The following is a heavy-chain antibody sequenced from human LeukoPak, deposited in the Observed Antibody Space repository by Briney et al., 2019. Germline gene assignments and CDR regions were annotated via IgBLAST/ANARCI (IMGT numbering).Heavy chain of an antibody. CDR2: IKSKTDGGTT. CDR1: GFTFSNAW. Sequence: GGSLRLSCAASGFTFSNAWMSWVRQAPGKGLEWVGRIKSKTDGGTTDYAAPVKGRFTISRDDSKNTLYLQMNSLKTEDTAVYYCTTPGIAAAGTASGAFDIWGQGTMVTVSS. D-gene: IGHD6-13*01. CDR3: TTPGIAAAGTASGAFDI. J-gene: IGHJ3*02. V-gene: IGHV3-15*01.